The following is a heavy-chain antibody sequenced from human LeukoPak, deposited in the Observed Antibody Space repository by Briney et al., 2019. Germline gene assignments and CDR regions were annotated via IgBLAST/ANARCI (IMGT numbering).Heavy chain of an antibody. CDR1: GYTFTSYD. CDR3: AREPIVGATRYWFDP. D-gene: IGHD1-26*01. Sequence: VASVKVSCKASGYTFTSYDINWVRQATGQGLDWMGWMNPNSGNTAYAQKFQGRVTMTRNTSISTAYMELSNLRSEDTAVYYCAREPIVGATRYWFDPWGQGTLVTVSS. J-gene: IGHJ5*02. CDR2: MNPNSGNT. V-gene: IGHV1-8*01.